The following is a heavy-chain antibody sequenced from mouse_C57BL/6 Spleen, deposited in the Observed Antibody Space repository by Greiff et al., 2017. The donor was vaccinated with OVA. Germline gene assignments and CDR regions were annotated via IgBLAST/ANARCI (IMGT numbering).Heavy chain of an antibody. D-gene: IGHD2-2*01. V-gene: IGHV1-82*01. CDR1: GYAFSSSW. Sequence: VQLQQSGPELVKPGASVKISCKASGYAFSSSWMNWVKQRPGKGLEWIGRIYPGDGDTNYNGKFKGKATLTADKSSSTAYMQLSSLTSEDSAVYCCARSGTMVTPFDVWGTGTTVTVSS. CDR2: IYPGDGDT. CDR3: ARSGTMVTPFDV. J-gene: IGHJ1*03.